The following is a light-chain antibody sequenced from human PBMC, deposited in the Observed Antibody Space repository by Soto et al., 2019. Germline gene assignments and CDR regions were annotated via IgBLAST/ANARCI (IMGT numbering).Light chain of an antibody. CDR1: QDISSW. J-gene: IGKJ5*01. CDR2: AAS. Sequence: DIQMTQSPSSVSAAAGDRVPITCLACQDISSWLAWYQQKPGKAPKLLIYAASSLQSGVPSRFSGSGSGTDFTLTISSLQPEDFATYYCQQANSFPITFGQGTRLEIK. CDR3: QQANSFPIT. V-gene: IGKV1-12*01.